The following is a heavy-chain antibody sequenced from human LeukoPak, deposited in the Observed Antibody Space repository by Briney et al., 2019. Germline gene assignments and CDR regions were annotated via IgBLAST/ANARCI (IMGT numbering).Heavy chain of an antibody. D-gene: IGHD2-15*01. J-gene: IGHJ4*02. Sequence: SETLSLTCTVSGGSISSYYWSWIRQPPGKGLEWVGYIYYSGSTNYNPSLKSRVTISVDTSKNQFSLKLTSVTAADTAVYYCARRGYCSGGSCYSYDYWGQGTLVTVSS. CDR2: IYYSGST. CDR3: ARRGYCSGGSCYSYDY. V-gene: IGHV4-59*08. CDR1: GGSISSYY.